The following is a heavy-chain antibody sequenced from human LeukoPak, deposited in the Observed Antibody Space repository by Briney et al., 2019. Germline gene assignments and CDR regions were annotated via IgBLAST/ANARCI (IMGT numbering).Heavy chain of an antibody. Sequence: GGSLRLSCATSGFNYSDYYMSWIRQAPGKGLEWVAVISYDGSNKYYADSVKGRFTISRDNSKNTLYLQMNSLRAEDTAVYYYAKVDDLDYYDSSGYIDYWGQGTLVTVSS. J-gene: IGHJ4*02. D-gene: IGHD3-22*01. V-gene: IGHV3-30*18. CDR2: ISYDGSNK. CDR1: GFNYSDYY. CDR3: AKVDDLDYYDSSGYIDY.